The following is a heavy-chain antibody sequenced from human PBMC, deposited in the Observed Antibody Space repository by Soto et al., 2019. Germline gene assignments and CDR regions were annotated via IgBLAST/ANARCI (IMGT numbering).Heavy chain of an antibody. CDR1: GFTFSDYY. CDR3: ARAREAYYDFWSGYYTPNWFDP. V-gene: IGHV3-11*01. J-gene: IGHJ5*02. Sequence: PGGSLRLSCAASGFTFSDYYMSWIRQAPGKGLEWVSYISSSGSTIYYADSVKGRFTISRDNAKNSLYLQMNSLRAEDTAVYYCARAREAYYDFWSGYYTPNWFDPWGQGTLVTVS. D-gene: IGHD3-3*01. CDR2: ISSSGSTI.